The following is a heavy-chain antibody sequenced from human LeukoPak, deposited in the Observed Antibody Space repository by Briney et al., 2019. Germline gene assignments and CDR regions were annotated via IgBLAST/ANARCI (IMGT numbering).Heavy chain of an antibody. Sequence: SQTLSLTCTVSRGSISNDYWSWIRQPPGKGLEWIGFIFYNWNTKYTPSLESRVSISVDTSKNHLSLNLNSVTAADTALYYCARHLKGVMPCFDSWGQGTLVT. CDR1: RGSISNDY. V-gene: IGHV4-59*08. CDR2: IFYNWNT. J-gene: IGHJ4*02. CDR3: ARHLKGVMPCFDS. D-gene: IGHD2-21*01.